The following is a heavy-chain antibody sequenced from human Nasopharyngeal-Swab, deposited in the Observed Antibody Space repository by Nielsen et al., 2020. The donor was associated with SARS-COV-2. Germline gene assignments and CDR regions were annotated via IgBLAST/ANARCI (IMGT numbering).Heavy chain of an antibody. J-gene: IGHJ4*02. CDR3: ARGGIFGVVIILTSVDY. V-gene: IGHV3-21*01. Sequence: VRQAPGKGLEWVSSISSSSSYIYYADSVKGRFTISRDNAKNSLYLQMNSLRAEDTAVYYCARGGIFGVVIILTSVDYWGQGTLVTVSS. CDR2: ISSSSSYI. D-gene: IGHD3-3*01.